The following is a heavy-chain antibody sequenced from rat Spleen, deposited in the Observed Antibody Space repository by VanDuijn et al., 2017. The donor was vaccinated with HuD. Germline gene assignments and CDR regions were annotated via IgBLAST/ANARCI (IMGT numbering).Heavy chain of an antibody. CDR1: GYSITSNY. CDR2: ISYSGST. D-gene: IGHD1-2*01. J-gene: IGHJ3*01. V-gene: IGHV3-1*01. Sequence: EVQLQESGPGLVKPSQSLSLTCSVTGYSITSNYWGWIRKFPGNKMEWIGHISYSGSTSYNPSLKSRISITRDTSKNQFFLQLNSVTTEDTATYYCARETIAAIGNWFAYWGQGTLVTVSS. CDR3: ARETIAAIGNWFAY.